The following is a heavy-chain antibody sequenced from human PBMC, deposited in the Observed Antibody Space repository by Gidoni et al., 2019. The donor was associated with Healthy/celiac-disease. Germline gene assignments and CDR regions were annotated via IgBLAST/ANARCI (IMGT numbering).Heavy chain of an antibody. CDR1: GFTFSSYG. CDR2: IWYDGSNK. Sequence: QVQLVESGGGVVQPGMSLGLSCAASGFTFSSYGMHWVRQAPGKGLEWVAVIWYDGSNKYYADSVKGRFTISRDNSKNTLYLQMNSLRAEDTAVYYCAGEVATEGCMDVWGQGTTVTVSS. V-gene: IGHV3-33*01. CDR3: AGEVATEGCMDV. J-gene: IGHJ6*02. D-gene: IGHD5-12*01.